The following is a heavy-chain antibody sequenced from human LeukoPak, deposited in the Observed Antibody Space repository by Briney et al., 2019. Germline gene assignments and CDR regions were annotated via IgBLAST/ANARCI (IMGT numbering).Heavy chain of an antibody. CDR3: ASTYGDRYYFDY. CDR2: IKQDGSEK. CDR1: GFTFSSYW. Sequence: GGSLRLSCAASGFTFSSYWMSWVRQAPGKGLEWVADIKQDGSEKYYVDSVKGRFTISRDNAKNSLYLQMNSLRAEDTAVYYCASTYGDRYYFDYWGQGTLVTVSS. J-gene: IGHJ4*02. D-gene: IGHD4-17*01. V-gene: IGHV3-7*01.